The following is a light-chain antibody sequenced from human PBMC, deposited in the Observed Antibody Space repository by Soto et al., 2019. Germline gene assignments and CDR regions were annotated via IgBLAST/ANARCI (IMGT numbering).Light chain of an antibody. CDR3: QQRGNWPIT. CDR2: DAS. Sequence: EIVLTQSPATLSLSPGESATLSCRVSQSVSSYLAWYQQKPGQAPRLLIYDASNRATGIPARFSGSGSGTDFTLTISSLEPEDFAVYYCQQRGNWPITFGQGTRLEIK. CDR1: QSVSSY. V-gene: IGKV3-11*01. J-gene: IGKJ5*01.